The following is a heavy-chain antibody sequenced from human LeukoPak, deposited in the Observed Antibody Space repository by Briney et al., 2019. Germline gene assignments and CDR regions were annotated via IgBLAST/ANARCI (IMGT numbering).Heavy chain of an antibody. Sequence: GGSLRLSCAASGFTFSSYSMNWVRQAPGKGLEWVSSISSSSSYIYYADSVKGRFTISRDNAKNSLYLQMNSLRAEDTAVYYCARKHSSSWYVDWVDYWGQGTLVTVSS. CDR3: ARKHSSSWYVDWVDY. D-gene: IGHD6-13*01. J-gene: IGHJ4*02. CDR2: ISSSSSYI. CDR1: GFTFSSYS. V-gene: IGHV3-21*01.